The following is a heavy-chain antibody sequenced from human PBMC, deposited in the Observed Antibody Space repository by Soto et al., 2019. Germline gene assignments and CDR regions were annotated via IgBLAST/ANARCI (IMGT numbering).Heavy chain of an antibody. J-gene: IGHJ5*02. Sequence: QVQLQESGPGLVKPSQTLSLTCTVSGGSISSGGYYWSWIRQHPGKGLEWIGYIYYSGSTYYNPSLKDRVNISVDTSKNQFSLKLSSVTAADTAVYYCAREEGGGYDHRWFDPWGQGTLVTVSS. CDR1: GGSISSGGYY. CDR2: IYYSGST. CDR3: AREEGGGYDHRWFDP. V-gene: IGHV4-31*03. D-gene: IGHD5-12*01.